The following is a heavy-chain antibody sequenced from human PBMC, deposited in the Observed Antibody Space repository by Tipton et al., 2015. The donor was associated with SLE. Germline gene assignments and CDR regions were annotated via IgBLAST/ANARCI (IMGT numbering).Heavy chain of an antibody. CDR3: ARDRFGVGATTGGAFDI. V-gene: IGHV3-74*01. Sequence: GSLRLSCAASGFTFSSYWMHWVRQAPGKGLVWVSRINSDGSSTSYADSVKGRFTISRDNAKNSLYLQMNSLRAEDTAVYYCARDRFGVGATTGGAFDIWGQGTMVTVSS. CDR2: INSDGSST. J-gene: IGHJ3*02. CDR1: GFTFSSYW. D-gene: IGHD1-26*01.